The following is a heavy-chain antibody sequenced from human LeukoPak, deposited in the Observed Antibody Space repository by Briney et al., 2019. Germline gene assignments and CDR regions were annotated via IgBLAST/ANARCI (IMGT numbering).Heavy chain of an antibody. Sequence: PGGSLRLSCEASGFTFDNYAMHWVQQAPGKALEWFSGLSWNSGALGYADSVRGRFTISRDNAKNSLYLQTNSLTAEDTALYYCTKAESSTFYYGYFDSWGQGTLVTVSS. J-gene: IGHJ4*02. CDR3: TKAESSTFYYGYFDS. CDR2: LSWNSGAL. D-gene: IGHD2-2*01. CDR1: GFTFDNYA. V-gene: IGHV3-9*01.